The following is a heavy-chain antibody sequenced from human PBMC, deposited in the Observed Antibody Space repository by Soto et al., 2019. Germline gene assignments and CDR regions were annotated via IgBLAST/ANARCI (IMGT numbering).Heavy chain of an antibody. CDR1: GFRFDDYA. V-gene: IGHV3-9*01. D-gene: IGHD3-10*01. J-gene: IGHJ4*02. CDR3: AKNAMVRGVM. CDR2: TSWNSGTV. Sequence: EVRLVESGGGLVQPGRSLRLSCVASGFRFDDYAMHWVRQAPGKGLEWVSGTSWNSGTVDYADSVRGRFTISRDNAKNTLYLQMNSLRAEDTAVYYCAKNAMVRGVMWGQGTLVTVSS.